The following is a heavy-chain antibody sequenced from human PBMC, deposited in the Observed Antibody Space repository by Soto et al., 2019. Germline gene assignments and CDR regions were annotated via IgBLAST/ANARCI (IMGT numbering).Heavy chain of an antibody. CDR2: IYPGDSYT. CDR1: GYSFTSYW. D-gene: IGHD3-22*01. V-gene: IGHV5-51*01. CDR3: ARSVGYYYDSSGYYYVRPYGMDV. Sequence: PGESLKISCKGSGYSFTSYWIGWVRQMPGKGLEWMGIIYPGDSYTNYSPSFQGHVTISADKSISTAYLQWSSLKASDTAMYYCARSVGYYYDSSGYYYVRPYGMDVWGQGTTVTVSS. J-gene: IGHJ6*02.